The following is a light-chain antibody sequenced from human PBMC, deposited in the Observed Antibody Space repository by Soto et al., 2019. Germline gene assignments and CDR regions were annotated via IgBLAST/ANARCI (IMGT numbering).Light chain of an antibody. CDR3: GADHGSGSNFVYV. V-gene: IGLV9-49*01. CDR1: SAYSNYA. J-gene: IGLJ1*01. CDR2: VGSGGIVG. Sequence: QAVVTQPPSASASLGASVTLTCTLSSAYSNYAVDWYQQRPGKGPRFVMRVGSGGIVGSKGEGIPDRFSVLGSGLNRYLTIKNVQEEDEGDYHCGADHGSGSNFVYVFGTGTKLTVL.